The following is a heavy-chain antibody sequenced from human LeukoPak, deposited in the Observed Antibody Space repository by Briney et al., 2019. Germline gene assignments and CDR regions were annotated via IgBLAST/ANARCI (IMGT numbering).Heavy chain of an antibody. J-gene: IGHJ6*02. CDR3: ARDRVYDFWSGYPGPYYYYGMDV. CDR1: GGSFSGYY. D-gene: IGHD3-3*01. V-gene: IGHV4-34*09. Sequence: SETLSLTCAVYGGSFSGYYWSWIRQPPGKGLEWIGEINHSGSTNYNPSLKSRVTISVDTSKNQFSLKLSSVTAADTAVYYCARDRVYDFWSGYPGPYYYYGMDVWGQGTTVTVSS. CDR2: INHSGST.